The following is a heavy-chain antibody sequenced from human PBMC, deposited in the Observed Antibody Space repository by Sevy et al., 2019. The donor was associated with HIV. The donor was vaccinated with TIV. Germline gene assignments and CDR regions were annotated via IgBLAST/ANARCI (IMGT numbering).Heavy chain of an antibody. V-gene: IGHV4-59*01. Sequence: SETLSLTCTVSGGSISSYYWSWIRQPPGKGLEWIGYIYYSGSTNYNPSLKSRVTISVDTSKNQFSLKLSSVTAADTAVYYCARGRLYSSSSIDYWGQRTLVTVSS. CDR3: ARGRLYSSSSIDY. CDR1: GGSISSYY. CDR2: IYYSGST. J-gene: IGHJ4*02. D-gene: IGHD6-6*01.